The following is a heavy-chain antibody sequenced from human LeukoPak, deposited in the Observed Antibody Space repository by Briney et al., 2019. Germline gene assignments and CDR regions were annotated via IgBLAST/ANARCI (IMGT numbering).Heavy chain of an antibody. CDR2: ISSGSSTT. V-gene: IGHV3-48*01. J-gene: IGHJ4*02. CDR1: GFTFSSYS. Sequence: GGSLSLSCAASGFTFSSYSMNWVRQAPGTGLEWVSYISSGSSTTYYADSVKGRFTISKDNAKNSLFLQMNSLRAEDTAVYYCARDPESGYHYFDYWGQGTLVTVS. CDR3: ARDPESGYHYFDY. D-gene: IGHD3-3*01.